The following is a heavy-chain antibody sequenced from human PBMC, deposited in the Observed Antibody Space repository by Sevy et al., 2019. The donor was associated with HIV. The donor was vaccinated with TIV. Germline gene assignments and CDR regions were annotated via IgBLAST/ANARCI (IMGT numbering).Heavy chain of an antibody. V-gene: IGHV1-3*01. Sequence: ASVKVSCKASGYTFTSYAMHWVRQAPGQRLEWMGWINAGNGNTKYSQTFQGRVTITRDTSASTAYMELSSLRSEDKAVYYCARPGIAVAGTDYSYYMDVWGKGTTVTVSS. CDR1: GYTFTSYA. CDR2: INAGNGNT. CDR3: ARPGIAVAGTDYSYYMDV. D-gene: IGHD6-19*01. J-gene: IGHJ6*03.